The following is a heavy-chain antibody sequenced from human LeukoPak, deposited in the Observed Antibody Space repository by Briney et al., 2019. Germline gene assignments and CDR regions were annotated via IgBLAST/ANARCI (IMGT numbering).Heavy chain of an antibody. J-gene: IGHJ2*01. CDR1: GFTFSSYD. CDR2: ISYDGKNK. Sequence: PGRSLRLSCAASGFTFSSYDMHWVRQAPGEGLEWVAVISYDGKNKYYADSVKGRFTISRDNSKKTLYLQMNSLRAEDTAVYYCARDGYNEEDWYFDLWGRGILVTVSS. V-gene: IGHV3-30*04. CDR3: ARDGYNEEDWYFDL. D-gene: IGHD5-24*01.